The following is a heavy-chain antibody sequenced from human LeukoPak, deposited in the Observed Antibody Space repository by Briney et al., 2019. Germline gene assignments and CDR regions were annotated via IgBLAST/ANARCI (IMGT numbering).Heavy chain of an antibody. V-gene: IGHV1-69*04. D-gene: IGHD2-15*01. J-gene: IGHJ5*02. Sequence: SVKVSCKASGGTFSSYAISWVRQAPGQGLEWMGRIIPILGIANYAQKSQGRVTITADKSTSTAYMELSSLRSEDTAVYYCARGDVFNCSGGSCKGDWFDPWGQGTLVTVSS. CDR2: IIPILGIA. CDR1: GGTFSSYA. CDR3: ARGDVFNCSGGSCKGDWFDP.